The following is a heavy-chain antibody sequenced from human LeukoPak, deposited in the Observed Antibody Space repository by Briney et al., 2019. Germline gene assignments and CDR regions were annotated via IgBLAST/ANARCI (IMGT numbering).Heavy chain of an antibody. J-gene: IGHJ5*02. V-gene: IGHV3-48*01. D-gene: IGHD6-13*01. CDR2: ISSSSSTI. CDR1: GFTFSSYS. Sequence: GGSLRLSCAASGFTFSSYSMNWIRQAPGKGLEWVSYISSSSSTIYYADSVTGRFTISRDDAKNSLYLQMNSLRAEDTAVYYCARGAAAGFVGWFDPWGQGTLVTVSS. CDR3: ARGAAAGFVGWFDP.